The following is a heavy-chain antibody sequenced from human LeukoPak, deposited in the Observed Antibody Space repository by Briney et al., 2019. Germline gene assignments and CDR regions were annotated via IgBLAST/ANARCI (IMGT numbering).Heavy chain of an antibody. D-gene: IGHD3-10*01. CDR1: GGSISRYY. CDR2: VYYCGST. CDR3: ARSVRGVTPYYFGY. V-gene: IGHV4-59*01. Sequence: SETLSLTCPVSGGSISRYYWSWLRQPPPKGLEWIGYVYYCGSTNYNPSLKSRVTISVDTSKNQFPLKLRSVTAADTAVYYRARSVRGVTPYYFGYWGQGNLGTVS. J-gene: IGHJ4*02.